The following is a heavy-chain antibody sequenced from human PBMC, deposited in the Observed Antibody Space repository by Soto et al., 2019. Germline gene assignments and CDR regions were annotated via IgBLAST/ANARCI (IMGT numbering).Heavy chain of an antibody. CDR3: AREVVVVPAAIWVGAPYYMDV. D-gene: IGHD2-2*01. Sequence: ASVKVSCKASGGTFSSYTISWVRQAPGQGLEWMGRIIPILGIANYAQKFQGRVTITADKSTSTAYMELSSLRSEDTAVYYCAREVVVVPAAIWVGAPYYMDVWGKGTTVTVSS. J-gene: IGHJ6*03. CDR2: IIPILGIA. V-gene: IGHV1-69*04. CDR1: GGTFSSYT.